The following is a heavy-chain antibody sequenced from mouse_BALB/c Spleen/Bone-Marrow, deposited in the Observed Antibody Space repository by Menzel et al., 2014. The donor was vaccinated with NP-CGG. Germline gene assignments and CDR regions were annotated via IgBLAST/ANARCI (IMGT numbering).Heavy chain of an antibody. CDR3: ARSRYGSSYDY. Sequence: QVQLQQSGAELVRPGSSVKISCKASGHVFSTYWMNWVKQRPGQGLEWIGQIYPGDGDTNYNGKFKGTATLTADKSSSTAYMQLSRLTSEDSAVYFYARSRYGSSYDYWGQGTTLTVSS. CDR1: GHVFSTYW. V-gene: IGHV1-80*01. J-gene: IGHJ2*01. CDR2: IYPGDGDT. D-gene: IGHD1-1*01.